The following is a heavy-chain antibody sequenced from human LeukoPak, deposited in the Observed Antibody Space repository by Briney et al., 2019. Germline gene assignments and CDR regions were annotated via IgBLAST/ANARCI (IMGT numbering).Heavy chain of an antibody. CDR1: GYSFVSYR. CDR3: ARRMVRGVNAGLFDY. V-gene: IGHV5-51*01. Sequence: GEPLEISCQGSGYSFVSYRIAWVSQRPGHGLEWKGIIYPGDSGNRYSPSFQGQVNSSADESISTVYLQWSSLKASDTSIYYCARRMVRGVNAGLFDYWGQGTLVTVSS. CDR2: IYPGDSGN. D-gene: IGHD3-10*01. J-gene: IGHJ4*02.